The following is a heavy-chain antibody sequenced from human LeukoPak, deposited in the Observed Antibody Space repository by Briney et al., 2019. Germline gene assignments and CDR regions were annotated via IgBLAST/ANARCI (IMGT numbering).Heavy chain of an antibody. CDR2: TSYNGNT. Sequence: ASVKVSCMASGYTFSNYGISWVRQAPGLGLTSMGWTSYNGNTNYAQKFQDRVTMTTDTSTTTAYMELRSLESDDTAVYYCARHSGSGWQALGYWGQGTLVTVSS. D-gene: IGHD6-19*01. V-gene: IGHV1-18*04. J-gene: IGHJ4*02. CDR3: ARHSGSGWQALGY. CDR1: GYTFSNYG.